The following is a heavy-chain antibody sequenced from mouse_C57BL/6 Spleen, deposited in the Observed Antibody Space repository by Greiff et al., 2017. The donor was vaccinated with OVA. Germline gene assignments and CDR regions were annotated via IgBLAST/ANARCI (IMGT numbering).Heavy chain of an antibody. CDR3: ARLQDRHWYFDV. CDR2: IYPGSGNT. Sequence: QVQLQQSGAELVRPGASVKLSCKASGYTFTDYYINWVKQRPGQGLEWIARIYPGSGNTYYNEKFKGKATLTAEKSSSTAYMQLSSLTSEDSAVYFCARLQDRHWYFDVWGTGTTVTVSS. J-gene: IGHJ1*03. V-gene: IGHV1-76*01. CDR1: GYTFTDYY.